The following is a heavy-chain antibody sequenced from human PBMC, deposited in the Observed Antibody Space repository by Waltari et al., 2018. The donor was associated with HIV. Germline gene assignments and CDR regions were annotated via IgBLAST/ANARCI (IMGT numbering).Heavy chain of an antibody. Sequence: EGEVGGGGGGLGEAGGVPGAPRAGPGVSFRHEGPNWVRQAPGKGLEWVAYISSSSGHMKYADSVKGRFTISRDNAKNSLYLQINSLRAEDTAVYYCASRSSGRVAYGLDVWGQGTTVIVSS. CDR3: ASRSSGRVAYGLDV. V-gene: IGHV3-21*01. D-gene: IGHD6-19*01. CDR1: GVSFRHEG. CDR2: ISSSSGHM. J-gene: IGHJ6*02.